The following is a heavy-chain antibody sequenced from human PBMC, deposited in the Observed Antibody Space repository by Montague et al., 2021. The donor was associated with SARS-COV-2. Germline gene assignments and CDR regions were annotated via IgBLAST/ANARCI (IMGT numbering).Heavy chain of an antibody. J-gene: IGHJ6*02. D-gene: IGHD3-3*01. CDR1: GDSVSSGSYY. V-gene: IGHV4-61*01. CDR3: ARHPWHITIIGMVRRYGMDV. CDR2: IYYSGST. Sequence: SETLSLTCTVSGDSVSSGSYYWSWIRQPPGKGLEWIGYIYYSGSTIYISSLTSRVPISVDTSKNQFSLKLSSVTAADTAVYYCARHPWHITIIGMVRRYGMDVWGQGTTVTVSS.